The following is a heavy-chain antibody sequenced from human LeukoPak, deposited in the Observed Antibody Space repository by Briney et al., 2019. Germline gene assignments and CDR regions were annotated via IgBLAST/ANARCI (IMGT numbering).Heavy chain of an antibody. CDR2: ISSSSSYI. CDR3: AREGYDILTGRN. V-gene: IGHV3-21*01. D-gene: IGHD3-9*01. Sequence: GGSLRLSCAASGFTFSSYSMNWVRQAPGEGLEWVSSISSSSSYIYYADSVKGRFTISRDNAKNSLYLQMNSLRAEDTAVYYCAREGYDILTGRNWGQGTLVTVSS. CDR1: GFTFSSYS. J-gene: IGHJ4*02.